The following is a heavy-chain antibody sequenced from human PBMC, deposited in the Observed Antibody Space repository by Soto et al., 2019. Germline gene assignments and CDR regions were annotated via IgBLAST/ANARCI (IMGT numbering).Heavy chain of an antibody. Sequence: ASVKVSCKASGYTFTSYDINWVRQATGQGLEWMGWMNPSSGNTGYAQKFQGRVTMTRNTSISTAYMELSSLRSEDTAVYYCARGMGYYYYMDVWGKGTTVTVSS. CDR1: GYTFTSYD. J-gene: IGHJ6*03. CDR2: MNPSSGNT. CDR3: ARGMGYYYYMDV. V-gene: IGHV1-8*01.